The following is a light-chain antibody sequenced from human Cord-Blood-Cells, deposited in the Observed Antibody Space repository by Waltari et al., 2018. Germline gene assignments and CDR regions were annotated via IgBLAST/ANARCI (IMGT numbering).Light chain of an antibody. CDR2: WAS. Sequence: DIVMTQSPDSLAVSLGERATINCKSSQSVLYSSNNKYYLAWYQQKPGHPPKLLIYWASTRESGVPDRFSGSGSGTDFTLTSSSLQAEDVAVYYCQQYYSTPWTFGQGTKVEIK. V-gene: IGKV4-1*01. J-gene: IGKJ1*01. CDR3: QQYYSTPWT. CDR1: QSVLYSSNNKYY.